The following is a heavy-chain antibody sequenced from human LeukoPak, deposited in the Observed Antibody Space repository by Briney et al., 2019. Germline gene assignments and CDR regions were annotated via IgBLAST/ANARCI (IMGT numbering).Heavy chain of an antibody. CDR1: GGSFSGYY. J-gene: IGHJ4*02. Sequence: SETLSLTCAVYGGSFSGYYWSWIRQPPGKGLEWIGEINHSGSTNYNPSLKSRVTISVDTSKNQFSLKLSSVTAADTAVYYCARRLTYGSGRSIDYWGQGTLVTVSS. CDR2: INHSGST. CDR3: ARRLTYGSGRSIDY. D-gene: IGHD3-10*01. V-gene: IGHV4-34*01.